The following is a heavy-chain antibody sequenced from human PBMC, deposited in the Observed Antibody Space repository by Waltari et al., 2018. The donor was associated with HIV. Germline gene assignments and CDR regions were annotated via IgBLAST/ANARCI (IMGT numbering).Heavy chain of an antibody. V-gene: IGHV4-38-2*02. CDR1: GYSISSGYY. D-gene: IGHD2-2*01. Sequence: QVQLQESGPGLVKPSETLSLTCAVSGYSISSGYYWGWIRQPPGQGLEWGGSIYHSGGTYYNPSLKSRVTISVDTSKNQFSLKLSSVTAADTAVYYCAREQGYCSSTSCYSWTYYYYGMDVWGQGTTVTVSS. CDR2: IYHSGGT. J-gene: IGHJ6*02. CDR3: AREQGYCSSTSCYSWTYYYYGMDV.